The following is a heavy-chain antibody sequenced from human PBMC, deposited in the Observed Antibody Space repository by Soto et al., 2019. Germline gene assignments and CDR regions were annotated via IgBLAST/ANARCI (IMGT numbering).Heavy chain of an antibody. D-gene: IGHD6-19*01. Sequence: QVQLVQSGAEVKKPGASVKVSCKASGYTFTSYYMHWVRQAPGQGLEWMGIINPSGGRTSYAQKFQGRVTMTRDTSTSTVYLELSSLRSEDTAVYYCARTAVAGTGGGHDAFDIWGQGTMVTVSS. J-gene: IGHJ3*02. V-gene: IGHV1-46*01. CDR2: INPSGGRT. CDR3: ARTAVAGTGGGHDAFDI. CDR1: GYTFTSYY.